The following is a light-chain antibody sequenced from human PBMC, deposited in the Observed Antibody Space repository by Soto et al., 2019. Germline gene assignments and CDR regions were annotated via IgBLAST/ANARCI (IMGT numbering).Light chain of an antibody. Sequence: AVQLTQSPSSLSASVGDRVVLTCRASQAIRNDLCWYQQKVGKAPKLLVCDAFTLPGGAPSRFSGSGYGTEFTLTISSLQHEDFATYYCLHDFDYPRTFGQGTRVEIK. CDR3: LHDFDYPRT. V-gene: IGKV1-6*01. CDR2: DAF. CDR1: QAIRND. J-gene: IGKJ1*01.